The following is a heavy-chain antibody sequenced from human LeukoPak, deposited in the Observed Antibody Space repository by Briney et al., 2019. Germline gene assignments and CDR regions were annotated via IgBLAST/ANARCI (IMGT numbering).Heavy chain of an antibody. Sequence: GGSLRPSCAASGFTFSSYAMSWVRQAPGKGLEWVSAIRGSGGSTYYADSVKGRFTISRDNSRNTLYLQIDSLRAEDTAVYYCADPIAAADYWGQGTLVTVSS. CDR1: GFTFSSYA. J-gene: IGHJ4*02. CDR3: ADPIAAADY. CDR2: IRGSGGST. D-gene: IGHD6-13*01. V-gene: IGHV3-23*01.